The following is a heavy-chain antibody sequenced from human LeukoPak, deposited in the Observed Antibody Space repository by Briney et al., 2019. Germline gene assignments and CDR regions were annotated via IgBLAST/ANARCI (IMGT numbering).Heavy chain of an antibody. J-gene: IGHJ4*02. CDR2: ISSWTNVR. V-gene: IGHV3-48*03. Sequence: GGSLRLSCAASGFAFNSYEMNWVRQAPGKGLEWVSYISSWTNVRYYSDSVKGRFTISRDDAKNSLYPQMNGLRAEDTAVYYCSREGQIASPFDYWGQGTLVTVSS. CDR3: SREGQIASPFDY. CDR1: GFAFNSYE.